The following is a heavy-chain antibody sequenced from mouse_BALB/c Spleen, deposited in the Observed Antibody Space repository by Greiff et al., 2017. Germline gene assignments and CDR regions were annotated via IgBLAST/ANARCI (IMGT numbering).Heavy chain of an antibody. CDR2: INPSNGGT. V-gene: IGHV1S81*02. CDR3: TREGLVYAMDY. CDR1: GYTFTSYY. Sequence: QVQLQQPGAELVKPGASVKLSCKASGYTFTSYYMYWVKQRPGQGLEWIGGINPSNGGTNFNEKFKSKATLTVDKSSSTAYMQLSSLTSEDSAVYYCTREGLVYAMDYWGQGTSVTVSS. D-gene: IGHD2-10*02. J-gene: IGHJ4*01.